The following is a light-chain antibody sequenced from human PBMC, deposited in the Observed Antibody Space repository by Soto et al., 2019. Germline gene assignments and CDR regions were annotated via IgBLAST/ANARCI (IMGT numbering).Light chain of an antibody. Sequence: DIQMTQSPSTLSASVGDRVTITCRASQTISTWLAWYQQKPGKTPNLLIYKASILEGGVPSRFSGSGSGKEFTLTISSLQPDDFATYYCQQYNVDSRTFGQGTKVEIK. V-gene: IGKV1-5*03. CDR2: KAS. CDR3: QQYNVDSRT. J-gene: IGKJ1*01. CDR1: QTISTW.